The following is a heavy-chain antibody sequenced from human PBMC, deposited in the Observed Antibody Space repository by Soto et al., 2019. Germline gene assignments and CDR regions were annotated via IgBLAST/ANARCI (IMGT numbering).Heavy chain of an antibody. D-gene: IGHD3-22*01. Sequence: ASVKVSCKVSGYTLTELSMHWVRQAPGKGLEWMGGFDPEDGETIYAQKFQGRVTMTEDTSTDTAYMELSRLRSEDTAVYYCATGFADYYDSSGYGGAFDIWGQGTMVTVSS. CDR2: FDPEDGET. J-gene: IGHJ3*02. CDR1: GYTLTELS. CDR3: ATGFADYYDSSGYGGAFDI. V-gene: IGHV1-24*01.